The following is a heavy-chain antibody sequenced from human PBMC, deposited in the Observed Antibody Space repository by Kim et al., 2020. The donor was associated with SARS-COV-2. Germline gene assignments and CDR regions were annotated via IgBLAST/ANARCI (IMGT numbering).Heavy chain of an antibody. CDR3: ANQYYYDSSGPDY. CDR1: GFTFSSYG. CDR2: ISYDGSNK. V-gene: IGHV3-30*18. Sequence: GGSLRLSCAASGFTFSSYGMHWVRQAPGKGLEWVAVISYDGSNKYYADSVKGRFTISRDNSKNTLYLQMNSLRAEDTAVYYCANQYYYDSSGPDYWGQGTLVTVSS. J-gene: IGHJ4*02. D-gene: IGHD3-22*01.